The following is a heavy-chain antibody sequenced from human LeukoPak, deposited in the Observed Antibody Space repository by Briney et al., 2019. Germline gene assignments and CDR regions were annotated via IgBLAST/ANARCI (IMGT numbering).Heavy chain of an antibody. Sequence: ASVKVSCKASGYTFTSYDINWVRQAPGQGLEWMGWVNPKRGNTGYKQKFQARVTITRNTSITTAYMELSSLTSDDTAVYYCARDLRGDCILVEWGQGTLVTVSS. CDR1: GYTFTSYD. CDR3: ARDLRGDCILVE. CDR2: VNPKRGNT. V-gene: IGHV1-8*03. D-gene: IGHD2-21*02. J-gene: IGHJ4*02.